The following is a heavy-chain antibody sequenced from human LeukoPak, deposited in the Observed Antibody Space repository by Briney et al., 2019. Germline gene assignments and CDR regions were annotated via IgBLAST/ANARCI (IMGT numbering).Heavy chain of an antibody. CDR3: ARGGGSGYYPGDY. V-gene: IGHV4-59*01. CDR2: IFYTGTT. D-gene: IGHD3-22*01. CDR1: GGSISSYY. J-gene: IGHJ4*02. Sequence: SETLSLTCTVSGGSISSYYWSWIRQPPGKGLELIGYIFYTGTTNYNPSLNSRVTISVDTSKNQFSLRLNSVTAADTAVYYCARGGGSGYYPGDYWGQGTLVTVSS.